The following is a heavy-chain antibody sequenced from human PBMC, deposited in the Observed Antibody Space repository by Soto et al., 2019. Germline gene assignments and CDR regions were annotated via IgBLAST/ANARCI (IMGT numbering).Heavy chain of an antibody. V-gene: IGHV1-3*01. CDR2: INAGNGNT. CDR1: GYTFTNYA. D-gene: IGHD3-22*01. J-gene: IGHJ3*02. CDR3: ARVIGGTYYYDSSGIRGYAFDI. Sequence: ASVKVSCKASGYTFTNYAMHWVRQAPGQRLEWMGWINAGNGNTKYSQKFQGRVTITRDTSASTAYMELSSLRSEDTAVYYCARVIGGTYYYDSSGIRGYAFDIWGQGTMVTVSS.